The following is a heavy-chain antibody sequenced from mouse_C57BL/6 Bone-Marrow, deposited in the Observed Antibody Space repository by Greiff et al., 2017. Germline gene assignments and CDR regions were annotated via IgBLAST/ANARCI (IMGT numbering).Heavy chain of an antibody. J-gene: IGHJ1*03. CDR3: AREGLITTVHWYFDV. CDR1: GYTFTDYY. V-gene: IGHV1-75*01. D-gene: IGHD1-1*01. Sequence: QVQLQQSGPELVKPGASVKISCKASGYTFTDYYINWVKQRPGQGLEWIGWIFPGSGSTYYNEKFKGKATLTVDKSSSTAYMLLSSLTSEDSAVYFCAREGLITTVHWYFDVWGTGTTVTVSS. CDR2: IFPGSGST.